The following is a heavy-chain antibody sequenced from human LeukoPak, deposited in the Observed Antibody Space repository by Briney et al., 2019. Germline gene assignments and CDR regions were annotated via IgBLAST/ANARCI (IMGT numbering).Heavy chain of an antibody. V-gene: IGHV3-74*01. Sequence: GGSLRLSCAASGFTFSTYWMHWVRQAPGKGLVWVSRINSDGSSTTYVDSVKGRFTISRDNAKNTLYLQMNSLRADDTAVYFCASVSSTWYYFGSWGQGTLVTVSS. D-gene: IGHD6-13*01. J-gene: IGHJ4*02. CDR1: GFTFSTYW. CDR3: ASVSSTWYYFGS. CDR2: INSDGSST.